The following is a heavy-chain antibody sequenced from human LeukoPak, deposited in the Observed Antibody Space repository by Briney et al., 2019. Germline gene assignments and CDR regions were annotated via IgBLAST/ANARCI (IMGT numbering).Heavy chain of an antibody. J-gene: IGHJ3*02. V-gene: IGHV3-23*01. CDR2: ISGSGGST. D-gene: IGHD3-9*01. Sequence: GGTLRLSCAASGFTFSSYGMSWVRQAPGKGLEWVSAISGSGGSTYYADSVKGRFTISRDNSKNTLYLQMNSLRAEDTAVYYCAKSDHDILTGYSYAFDIWGQGTMVTVSS. CDR1: GFTFSSYG. CDR3: AKSDHDILTGYSYAFDI.